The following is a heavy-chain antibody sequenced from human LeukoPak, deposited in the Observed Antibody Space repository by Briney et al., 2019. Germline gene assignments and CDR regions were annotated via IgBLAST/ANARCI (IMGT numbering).Heavy chain of an antibody. D-gene: IGHD3-10*01. CDR3: ARDVADGWFDY. CDR2: IYYSGST. CDR1: GGSISSYY. V-gene: IGHV4-59*12. J-gene: IGHJ4*02. Sequence: PSETLSLTCTVSGGSISSYYWSWIRQPPGKGLEWIGSIYYSGSTYYNPSLKSRVTISVDTSKNQFSLKLSSVTAADTAVYYCARDVADGWFDYWGQGTLVTVSS.